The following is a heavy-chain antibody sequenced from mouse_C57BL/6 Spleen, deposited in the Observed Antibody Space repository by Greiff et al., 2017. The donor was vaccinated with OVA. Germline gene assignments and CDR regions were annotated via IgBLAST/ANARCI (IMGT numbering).Heavy chain of an antibody. CDR1: GYTFTSYG. Sequence: QVQLKESGAELARPGASVKLSCKASGYTFTSYGISWVKQRTGQGLEWIGEIYPRSGNTYYNEKFKGKATLTADKSSSTAYMELRSLTSEDSAVYFCARDWDHYFDYWGQGTTLTVSS. V-gene: IGHV1-81*01. CDR2: IYPRSGNT. D-gene: IGHD4-1*01. J-gene: IGHJ2*01. CDR3: ARDWDHYFDY.